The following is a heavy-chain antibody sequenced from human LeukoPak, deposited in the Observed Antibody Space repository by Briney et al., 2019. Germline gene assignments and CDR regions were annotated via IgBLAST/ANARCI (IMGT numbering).Heavy chain of an antibody. D-gene: IGHD3-10*01. V-gene: IGHV1-18*01. CDR1: GYTFTSYG. Sequence: ASVKVSCKASGYTFTSYGISWVRQAPGQGLEWMGWISAYNGNTNYAQKLQGRVTMTTDTSTSTAYMELRSLRSDDTAVYYCARDLYYGSGSYSGFDWFDPWGQGTLVTVSS. J-gene: IGHJ5*02. CDR2: ISAYNGNT. CDR3: ARDLYYGSGSYSGFDWFDP.